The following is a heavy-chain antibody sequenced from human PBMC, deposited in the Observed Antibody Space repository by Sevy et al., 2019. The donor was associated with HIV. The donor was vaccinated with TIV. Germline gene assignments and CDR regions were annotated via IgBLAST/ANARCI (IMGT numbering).Heavy chain of an antibody. D-gene: IGHD5-12*01. CDR2: TCGSGLTT. Sequence: GGSLRLSCAASGFTFNNFAMSWVRQAPGSGLEWVSATCGSGLTTNYADSVKGRFTISRDNPKNTLYLQMNGLRAEETAVYYCARDYYNYVDYYFDYWGQGTLVTVSS. V-gene: IGHV3-23*01. J-gene: IGHJ4*02. CDR1: GFTFNNFA. CDR3: ARDYYNYVDYYFDY.